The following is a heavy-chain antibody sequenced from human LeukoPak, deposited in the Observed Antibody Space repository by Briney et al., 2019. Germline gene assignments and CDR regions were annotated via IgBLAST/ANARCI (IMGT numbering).Heavy chain of an antibody. J-gene: IGHJ4*02. Sequence: SETLSLTCAVYGGSFSGYYWSWIRQPPGKGLEWTGEVNHSGSTKYNPSLKSRVTISIDTSKNQFSLKLSSVTAADTAVYYCARGGIVAPTDYWGQGTLVTVSS. CDR3: ARGGIVAPTDY. CDR2: VNHSGST. CDR1: GGSFSGYY. V-gene: IGHV4-34*01. D-gene: IGHD1-26*01.